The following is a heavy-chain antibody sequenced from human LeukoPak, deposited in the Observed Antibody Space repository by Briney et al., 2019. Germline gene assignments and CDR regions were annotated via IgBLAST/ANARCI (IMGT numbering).Heavy chain of an antibody. J-gene: IGHJ5*02. CDR2: IYWNDDN. D-gene: IGHD3-22*01. CDR3: AHSRYYYESSGSLCWFGP. CDR1: GFSLTTSGVG. Sequence: KVSGPTLVNPTQTLTLTCTFSGFSLTTSGVGVGWIRQPPGKALEWLALIYWNDDNHYNPSLKSRLTITKDTSKNQVVLTMTNIDPVDTATYYCAHSRYYYESSGSLCWFGPWGQGTLVTVSS. V-gene: IGHV2-5*01.